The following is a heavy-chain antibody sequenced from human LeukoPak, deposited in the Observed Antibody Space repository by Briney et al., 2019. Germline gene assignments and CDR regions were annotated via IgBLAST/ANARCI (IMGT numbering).Heavy chain of an antibody. CDR3: AKDANTAAAAYYLDLGGGEPRVRVP. CDR1: GFTFSTYG. V-gene: IGHV3-30*18. D-gene: IGHD3-16*01. J-gene: IGHJ5*02. Sequence: GGSLRLSCVVSGFTFSTYGMHWVRQAPGKGMEWVAVIASDGRDKHYDDSVEGRFTIFRDNSKNTLYLQMISLRAEDTAFYYCAKDANTAAAAYYLDLGGGEPRVRVPWG. CDR2: IASDGRDK.